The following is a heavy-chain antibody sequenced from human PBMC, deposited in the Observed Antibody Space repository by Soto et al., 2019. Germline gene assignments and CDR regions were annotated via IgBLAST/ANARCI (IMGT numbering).Heavy chain of an antibody. J-gene: IGHJ6*02. CDR1: GFTFSSYS. CDR2: ISSSSSYI. V-gene: IGHV3-21*01. CDR3: ARDRAYCSVGSCYPIRGCMDV. Sequence: EVQLVESGGGLVKPGGSLRLSCAASGFTFSSYSMNWVRQAPGKGLEWVSSISSSSSYIYYADSVKGRFTISRDNAKNSLYRQIDSLRAEDTSVYYCARDRAYCSVGSCYPIRGCMDVWCQGTTFTVSS. D-gene: IGHD2-15*01.